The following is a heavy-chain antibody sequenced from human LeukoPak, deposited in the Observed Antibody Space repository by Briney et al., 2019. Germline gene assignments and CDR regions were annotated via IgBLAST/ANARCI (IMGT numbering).Heavy chain of an antibody. D-gene: IGHD3-9*01. CDR2: IRYDGSNK. V-gene: IGHV3-30*02. CDR1: GFTFSSYG. J-gene: IGHJ4*02. CDR3: AKDKELRYFDWLFDLDY. Sequence: GGSLRLSCAASGFTFSSYGMHWVRQAPGKGLEWVAFIRYDGSNKYYADSVKGRFTISRDNSKNTLYLQMNSLRAEDTAVYYCAKDKELRYFDWLFDLDYWGQGTLVTVSS.